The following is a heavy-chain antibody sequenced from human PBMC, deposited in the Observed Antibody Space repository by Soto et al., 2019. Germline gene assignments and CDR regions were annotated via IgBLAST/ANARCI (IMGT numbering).Heavy chain of an antibody. CDR1: GYTFSGHY. Sequence: QVQLVQSGAEVRKPGASVKVSCNVTGYTFSGHYLHWVRQAPGQGLEWMGWINPKSGGTNYAQKCQDRVNMTADTSVSAASMELTSLRYDDTAVFYCARGLYSSPAYFFDSWGQGTLVTVSS. J-gene: IGHJ4*02. V-gene: IGHV1-2*02. CDR2: INPKSGGT. D-gene: IGHD6-13*01. CDR3: ARGLYSSPAYFFDS.